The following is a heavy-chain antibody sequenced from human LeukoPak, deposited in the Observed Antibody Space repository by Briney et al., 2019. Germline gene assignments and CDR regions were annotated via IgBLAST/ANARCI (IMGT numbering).Heavy chain of an antibody. CDR1: GYSFTSYW. D-gene: IGHD1-26*01. Sequence: GESLKISCKGSGYSFTSYWIGWVRQMPGKGLEWMGIIYPGDSDTRYSPSFQGQVTISADKSISTAYLQWSSLKASDTAIYYCARLRPGSQQNLLFDYWGQGTLVTVSS. CDR3: ARLRPGSQQNLLFDY. V-gene: IGHV5-51*01. J-gene: IGHJ4*02. CDR2: IYPGDSDT.